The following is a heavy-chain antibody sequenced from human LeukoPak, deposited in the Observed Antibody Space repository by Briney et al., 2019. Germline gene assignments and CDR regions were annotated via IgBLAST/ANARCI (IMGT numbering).Heavy chain of an antibody. CDR2: TSYDGSNQ. V-gene: IGHV3-30*18. D-gene: IGHD3-16*01. CDR1: AFTFSTYW. Sequence: GGSLRLSCAASAFTFSTYWMSWVRQAPGKGLEWVAVTSYDGSNQYYADPVKGRFTISRDNSMNTLSLQMDSLRVEDTGVYYCAKDFETRKEAWLRYPDYWGQGTLVTVSS. CDR3: AKDFETRKEAWLRYPDY. J-gene: IGHJ4*02.